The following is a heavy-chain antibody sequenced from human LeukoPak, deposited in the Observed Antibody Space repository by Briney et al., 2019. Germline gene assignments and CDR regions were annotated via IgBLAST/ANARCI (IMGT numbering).Heavy chain of an antibody. CDR2: IIPIFGTA. D-gene: IGHD3-22*01. J-gene: IGHJ4*02. Sequence: ASVKVSCTASVGTFSTYAISWVRQAPGQGLEWMGGIIPIFGTANYAQKFQGRVTITTDESTSTAYMELSSLRSEDTAVYYCASPSSTYSSGYLYWGQGTLVTVSS. CDR3: ASPSSTYSSGYLY. V-gene: IGHV1-69*05. CDR1: VGTFSTYA.